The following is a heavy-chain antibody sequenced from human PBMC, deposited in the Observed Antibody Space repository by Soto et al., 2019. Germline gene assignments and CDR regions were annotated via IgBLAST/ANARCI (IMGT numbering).Heavy chain of an antibody. CDR1: GYSFTIYW. D-gene: IGHD3-22*01. CDR2: IYPGDSDT. CDR3: ARHGPRVYYDNSDYYYYGMDV. Sequence: ESLKISFKGAGYSFTIYWIGWVRQIPGKALEWMGIIYPGDSDTRYSPSFQGQVTISADKSISTAYLQWSSLKASDTAMYYCARHGPRVYYDNSDYYYYGMDVWGQGTTVTVSS. V-gene: IGHV5-51*01. J-gene: IGHJ6*02.